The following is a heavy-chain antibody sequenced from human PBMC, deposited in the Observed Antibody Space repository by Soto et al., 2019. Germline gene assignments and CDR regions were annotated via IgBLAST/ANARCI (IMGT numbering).Heavy chain of an antibody. CDR2: FNGGNGNI. J-gene: IGHJ4*02. Sequence: QVQLVQSGAEERKPGASVKVSCKASGYTFSTYAMHWVRRAPGQSLEWMGWFNGGNGNIKYSQKFEGRVTITTDTAASTAYMELNRLRSEDTAVYYCARGNVRGGCLDSWGQGTLVSVSS. CDR1: GYTFSTYA. V-gene: IGHV1-3*05. D-gene: IGHD3-10*01. CDR3: ARGNVRGGCLDS.